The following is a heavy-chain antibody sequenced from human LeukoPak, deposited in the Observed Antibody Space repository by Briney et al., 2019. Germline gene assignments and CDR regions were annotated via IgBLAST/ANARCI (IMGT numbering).Heavy chain of an antibody. V-gene: IGHV4-59*01. CDR1: GGSISSYY. CDR2: IYYSGST. Sequence: SETLSLTRTVSGGSISSYYWSWIRQPPGKGLEWIGYIYYSGSTNYNPSLKSRVTISVDTSKNQFSLKLSSVTAADTAVYYCAGLRYFDWLYNWFDPWGQGTLVTVSS. J-gene: IGHJ5*02. D-gene: IGHD3-9*01. CDR3: AGLRYFDWLYNWFDP.